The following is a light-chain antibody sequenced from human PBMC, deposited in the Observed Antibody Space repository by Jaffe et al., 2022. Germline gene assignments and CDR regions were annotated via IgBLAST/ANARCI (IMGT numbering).Light chain of an antibody. CDR1: QSVNSY. J-gene: IGKJ3*01. CDR2: DAS. V-gene: IGKV3-11*01. CDR3: QQRNSWPLT. Sequence: EIVLTQSPATLSLSPGERATLSCRASQSVNSYLAWYQQKPGQAPRLLIYDASSRATGIPARFSGSGSGTDFTLTISSLEPEDFAVYYCQQRNSWPLTFGPGTKVDIK.